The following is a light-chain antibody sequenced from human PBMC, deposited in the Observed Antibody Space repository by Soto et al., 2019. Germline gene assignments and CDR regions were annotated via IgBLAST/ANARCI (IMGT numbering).Light chain of an antibody. CDR2: GAS. J-gene: IGKJ4*01. V-gene: IGKV3-20*01. CDR3: QQYGSSPLLT. Sequence: EIVLTQSPGTLSLSPGERATLSCRASQSVSSSYLAWYQQKPGQAPRLLIYGASSRATGIPDRFNGSGSGTDLTLTISRLEPEDFAVYYCQQYGSSPLLTFGGGTKVEIK. CDR1: QSVSSSY.